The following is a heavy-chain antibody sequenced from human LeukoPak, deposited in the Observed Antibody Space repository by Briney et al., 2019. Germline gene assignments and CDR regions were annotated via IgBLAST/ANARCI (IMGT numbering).Heavy chain of an antibody. V-gene: IGHV4-59*11. D-gene: IGHD4-23*01. CDR3: ARVYRWAFDY. Sequence: SETLSLTCIVSGGSISSHYWNWIRQPPGKGLEWIGYIDYSGSTNYNPSLKSRVTISVDTSKSQFSLKMRSVTAADTAVYYCARVYRWAFDYWGQGTLVTVSS. J-gene: IGHJ4*02. CDR1: GGSISSHY. CDR2: IDYSGST.